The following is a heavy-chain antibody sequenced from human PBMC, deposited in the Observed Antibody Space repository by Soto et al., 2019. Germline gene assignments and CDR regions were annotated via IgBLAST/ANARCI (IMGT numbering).Heavy chain of an antibody. CDR3: ARDYDFWSDTNLRSYGMDV. CDR1: GFTVSSNY. Sequence: PGGSLRLSCAASGFTVSSNYMSWVRQAPGKGLEWVSVIYSGGSTYYADSVKGRFTISRDNSKNTLYLQMNSLRAEDTAVYYCARDYDFWSDTNLRSYGMDVWGQGTTVTVSS. D-gene: IGHD3-3*01. V-gene: IGHV3-66*01. J-gene: IGHJ6*02. CDR2: IYSGGST.